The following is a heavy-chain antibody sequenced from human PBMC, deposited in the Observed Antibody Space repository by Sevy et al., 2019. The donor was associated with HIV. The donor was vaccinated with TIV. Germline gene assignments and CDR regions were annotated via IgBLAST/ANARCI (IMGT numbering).Heavy chain of an antibody. CDR2: ISYDGNNK. CDR3: AKDLGNGYNLDYFDS. J-gene: IGHJ4*02. Sequence: GGSLRLSCAASAFAFSNSGMHWVRQAPGKGLEWMTVISYDGNNKYYADSVKGRFTISRDNSKNTLYLQMNSLTTEDSAVYYCAKDLGNGYNLDYFDSWGQGTLVTVSS. D-gene: IGHD5-12*01. CDR1: AFAFSNSG. V-gene: IGHV3-30*18.